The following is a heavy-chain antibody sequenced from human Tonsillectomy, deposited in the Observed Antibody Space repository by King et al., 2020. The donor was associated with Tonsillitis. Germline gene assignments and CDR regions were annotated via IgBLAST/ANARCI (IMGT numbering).Heavy chain of an antibody. D-gene: IGHD3/OR15-3a*01. Sequence: QLVQSGAEMKKPGASVKVSCKASGYTFTGYYFHWVRQAPGQGLEWMGWINPNSGATNYAQKFQGRVTMTRDTSISTAYLELSRLRSDDTAVDYCASPTGIDFSLGWTTYFDLWGRGTLVTVSS. J-gene: IGHJ2*01. CDR2: INPNSGAT. V-gene: IGHV1-2*02. CDR1: GYTFTGYY. CDR3: ASPTGIDFSLGWTTYFDL.